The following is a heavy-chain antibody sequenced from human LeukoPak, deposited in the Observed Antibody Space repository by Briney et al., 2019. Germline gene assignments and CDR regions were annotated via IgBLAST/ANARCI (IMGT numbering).Heavy chain of an antibody. Sequence: GGSLRLSCAASGFTFDDYAMHWVRQAPGKGLEWVSGISWNSGSIGYADSVKGRFTISRDNAKNSLYLQMNSLRAEDTAVYYCARFWSGYYGPPNWFDPWGQGTLVTVSS. J-gene: IGHJ5*02. V-gene: IGHV3-9*01. CDR2: ISWNSGSI. CDR3: ARFWSGYYGPPNWFDP. CDR1: GFTFDDYA. D-gene: IGHD3-3*01.